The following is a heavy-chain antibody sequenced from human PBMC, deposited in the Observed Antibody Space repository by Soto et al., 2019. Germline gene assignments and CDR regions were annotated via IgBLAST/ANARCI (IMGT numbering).Heavy chain of an antibody. D-gene: IGHD2-8*01. Sequence: QVQLVQSGAEVKKPGASVKVSCKASGYNFNIYGINWVRQAPGQGLELMGWISAYDGKTTYAEKFQGRVTMTTDASTSTAYMELGSLRLDDTAVYYCGRYCTNTKCRGGYYLDLWGQGTLLTVSS. V-gene: IGHV1-18*01. J-gene: IGHJ5*02. CDR1: GYNFNIYG. CDR2: ISAYDGKT. CDR3: GRYCTNTKCRGGYYLDL.